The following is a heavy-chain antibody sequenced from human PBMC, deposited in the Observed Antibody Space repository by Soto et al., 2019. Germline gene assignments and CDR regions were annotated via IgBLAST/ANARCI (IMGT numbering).Heavy chain of an antibody. CDR3: ARAMVRGVRSAFDY. D-gene: IGHD3-10*01. V-gene: IGHV3-7*01. CDR1: GFTFSSYW. J-gene: IGHJ4*02. CDR2: IKQDGSEK. Sequence: ESGGGLVQPGGSLRLSCAASGFTFSSYWMSWVRQAPGKGLEWVANIKQDGSEKYYVDSVKGRFTISRDNAKNSLYLQMNSLRAEDTAVYYCARAMVRGVRSAFDYWGQGTLVTVSS.